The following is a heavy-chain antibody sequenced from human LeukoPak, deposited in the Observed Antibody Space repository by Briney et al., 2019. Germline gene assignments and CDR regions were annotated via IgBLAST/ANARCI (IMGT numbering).Heavy chain of an antibody. CDR1: GFTFSSHS. CDR3: AGSVVVVAATSGLDY. J-gene: IGHJ4*02. V-gene: IGHV3-48*01. Sequence: GGSLRLSCEASGFTFSSHSMTWVRQAPGKTLEWISYIGHAGSPAHYADSVRGRFTISRDNARNSLYLQMNSLRAEDTAVYYCAGSVVVVAATSGLDYWGQGTLVTVSS. CDR2: IGHAGSPA. D-gene: IGHD2-15*01.